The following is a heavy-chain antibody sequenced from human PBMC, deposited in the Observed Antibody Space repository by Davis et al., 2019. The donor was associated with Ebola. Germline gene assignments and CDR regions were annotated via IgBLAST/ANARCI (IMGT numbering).Heavy chain of an antibody. J-gene: IGHJ6*04. CDR1: GFTVSSNY. V-gene: IGHV3-53*05. D-gene: IGHD4-17*01. CDR2: ISGSGGST. Sequence: GESLKISCAASGFTVSSNYMSWVRQAPRKGLEWVAAISGSGGSTYYADSVKGRFTISRDNSKNTLYLQMNSLRSEDTAVYYCARVGTVTTHLLHYYYGMDVWGKGTTVTVSS. CDR3: ARVGTVTTHLLHYYYGMDV.